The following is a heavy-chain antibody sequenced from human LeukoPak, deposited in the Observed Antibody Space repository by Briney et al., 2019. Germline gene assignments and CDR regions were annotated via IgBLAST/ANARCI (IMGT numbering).Heavy chain of an antibody. CDR2: IITNTGNT. J-gene: IGHJ5*02. Sequence: ASVKVSCMASGYTFSSYYMCWGRQAPGQGLGWMGWIITNTGNTTYAQGFTGRFAFTLDTSVSTAYLQISSLKAEDTAVYYCAREVYYDSSGYDPSGVDPWGQGTLVTVSS. D-gene: IGHD3-22*01. V-gene: IGHV7-4-1*02. CDR1: GYTFSSYY. CDR3: AREVYYDSSGYDPSGVDP.